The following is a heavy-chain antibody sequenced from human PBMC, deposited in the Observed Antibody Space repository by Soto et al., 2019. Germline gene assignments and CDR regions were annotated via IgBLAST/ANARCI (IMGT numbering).Heavy chain of an antibody. CDR1: GFTFSSYS. V-gene: IGHV3-21*01. CDR3: ARDQPGYSYGYGLGY. D-gene: IGHD5-18*01. J-gene: IGHJ4*02. Sequence: EVQLVESGGGLVKPGGSLRLSCAASGFTFSSYSMNWDRQAPGKGLEWGSSISSSSSYIYYADSVKGPFTIARDNAQNSLYLQMNSLRAEDTAVYYCARDQPGYSYGYGLGYWGQGTLVTVSP. CDR2: ISSSSSYI.